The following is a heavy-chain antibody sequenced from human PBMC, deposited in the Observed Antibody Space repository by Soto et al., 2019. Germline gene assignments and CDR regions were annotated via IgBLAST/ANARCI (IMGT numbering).Heavy chain of an antibody. Sequence: EVQLVESGGGLVKPGGSLRLSCAASGFTFSRYSINWVRQAPGKGLEWVSSISGSSSYIYYADSVKGRFTISRDNAKNSQYLQMNSLRAEDTAVYYCARSYDILTGYSGFDYWGQGTLVTVSS. CDR2: ISGSSSYI. J-gene: IGHJ4*02. CDR3: ARSYDILTGYSGFDY. CDR1: GFTFSRYS. V-gene: IGHV3-21*01. D-gene: IGHD3-9*01.